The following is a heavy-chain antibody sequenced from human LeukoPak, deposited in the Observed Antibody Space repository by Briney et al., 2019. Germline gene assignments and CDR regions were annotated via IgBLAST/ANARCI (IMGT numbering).Heavy chain of an antibody. V-gene: IGHV4-39*07. CDR3: ARGHTDYYGSGSPG. Sequence: SETLSLTCSASGGSVSSGSYYWSWIRQPPGKGLEWIGEINHSGSTNYNPSLKSRVTISVDTSKNQFSLKLSSVTAADTAVYYCARGHTDYYGSGSPGWGQGTLVTVSS. J-gene: IGHJ4*02. CDR2: INHSGST. CDR1: GGSVSSGSYY. D-gene: IGHD3-10*01.